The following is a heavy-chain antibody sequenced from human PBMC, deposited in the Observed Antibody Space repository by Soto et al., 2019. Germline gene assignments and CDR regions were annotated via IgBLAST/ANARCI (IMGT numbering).Heavy chain of an antibody. CDR1: EDSVSSNSAA. D-gene: IGHD6-13*01. V-gene: IGHV6-1*01. J-gene: IGHJ5*02. CDR3: ASALQYSSSWYNWFDP. Sequence: SQTLSLTCAISEDSVSSNSAAWNWIRQSPSRGLEWLGRTYYRSKWYNDYAVSVKSRITINPDTSKNQFSLQLNSVTPEDTAVYYCASALQYSSSWYNWFDPWGQGTLVTVS. CDR2: TYYRSKWYN.